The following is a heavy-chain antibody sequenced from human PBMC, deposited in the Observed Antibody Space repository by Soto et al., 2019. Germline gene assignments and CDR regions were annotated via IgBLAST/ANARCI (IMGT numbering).Heavy chain of an antibody. CDR1: GGSISSYY. V-gene: IGHV4-4*07. CDR3: ATGDVVARLYFQH. Sequence: KTSESLSLTCTVSGGSISSYYWSWIRQPAGKGLEWIGRIYTSGSTNYNPSLKSRVTMSVDTSKNQFSLKLSSVTAADTAVYYCATGDVVARLYFQHWGQGTLVTVSS. CDR2: IYTSGST. D-gene: IGHD5-12*01. J-gene: IGHJ1*01.